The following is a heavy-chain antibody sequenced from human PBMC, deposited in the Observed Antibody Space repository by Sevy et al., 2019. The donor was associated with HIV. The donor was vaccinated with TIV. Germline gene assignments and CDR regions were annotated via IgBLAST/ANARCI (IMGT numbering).Heavy chain of an antibody. J-gene: IGHJ2*01. V-gene: IGHV3-9*01. CDR3: AKDIYSGSYYLGWYFDL. Sequence: GGSLRLSCAASGFTFDDYAMHWVRQAPGKGLEWVSGISGNSGSIGYADSVKGRFTISRDNAKNSLYLQMNSPRAEDTALYYCAKDIYSGSYYLGWYFDLWGRGTLVTVSS. CDR2: ISGNSGSI. CDR1: GFTFDDYA. D-gene: IGHD1-26*01.